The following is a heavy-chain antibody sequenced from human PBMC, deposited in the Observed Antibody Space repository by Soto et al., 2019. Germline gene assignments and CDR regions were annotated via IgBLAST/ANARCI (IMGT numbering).Heavy chain of an antibody. D-gene: IGHD2-8*01. CDR3: ARGDSTDCSNGVCSFFYNHDMDV. V-gene: IGHV1-2*04. Sequence: VASVNVSCKTSGYRFTDYHMHWVRQAPGQGLECLGRINPKSGGTSTAQKFQGWVTMTTDTSISTASMELTRLTSDDTAIYYCARGDSTDCSNGVCSFFYNHDMDVWGQGTTVTVSS. CDR2: INPKSGGT. CDR1: GYRFTDYH. J-gene: IGHJ6*02.